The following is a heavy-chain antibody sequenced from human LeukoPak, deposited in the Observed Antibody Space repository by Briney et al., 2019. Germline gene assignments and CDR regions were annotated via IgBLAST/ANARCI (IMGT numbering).Heavy chain of an antibody. V-gene: IGHV3-23*01. CDR2: ICGSGSCT. CDR1: GFTFNSYA. CDR3: ANGAYNSTWRLTYFES. Sequence: GGSLRLSCAASGFTFNSYAMGWVRQAPGKGLEWVSGICGSGSCTSYADSVKGRFTISRDDSKTTLYLQMNSLRVEDTAVYYCANGAYNSTWRLTYFESWGQGTLVTMSS. J-gene: IGHJ4*02. D-gene: IGHD6-13*01.